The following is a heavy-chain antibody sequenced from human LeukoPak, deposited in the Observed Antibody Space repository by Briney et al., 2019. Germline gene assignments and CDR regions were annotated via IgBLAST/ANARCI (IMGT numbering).Heavy chain of an antibody. V-gene: IGHV4-39*07. CDR3: ASKPYDGNSSPVY. D-gene: IGHD4-23*01. Sequence: SETLSLTCTVSSGSISSSSYHWGWIRQPPGKELEWIGSIYSGGSSYYNPSLKSRVTISVDTSNNQFSLKLSSVTAADTAVYYCASKPYDGNSSPVYWGQRTLVTVSS. CDR1: SGSISSSSYH. J-gene: IGHJ4*02. CDR2: IYSGGSS.